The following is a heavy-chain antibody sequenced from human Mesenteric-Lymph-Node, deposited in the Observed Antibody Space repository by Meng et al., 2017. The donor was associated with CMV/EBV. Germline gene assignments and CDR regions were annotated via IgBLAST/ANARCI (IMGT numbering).Heavy chain of an antibody. CDR3: ARDRGSIAVQAWGQYFQH. J-gene: IGHJ1*01. CDR1: GDSISTYY. CDR2: IYYSGTT. V-gene: IGHV4-59*12. D-gene: IGHD6-19*01. Sequence: GSLRLSCTVSGDSISTYYWSWIRQPPGKGLEWIGYIYYSGTTNYNPSLKSRVTISVDTSKNQFSLRLTSVTAADTAVYYCARDRGSIAVQAWGQYFQHWGQGTLVTVSS.